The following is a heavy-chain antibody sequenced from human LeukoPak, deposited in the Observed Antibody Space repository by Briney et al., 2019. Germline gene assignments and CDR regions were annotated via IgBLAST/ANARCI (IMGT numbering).Heavy chain of an antibody. CDR2: ISYDGSNK. V-gene: IGHV3-30*04. CDR1: GFTFSSYA. J-gene: IGHJ4*02. D-gene: IGHD3-22*01. CDR3: ARDPTPLHYYDSSGSHY. Sequence: GGSLRLSCAASGFTFSSYAMHWVRQAPGKGLEWVAVISYDGSNKYYADSVKGRFTISRDNSKNTLYLQMNSLRAEDTAVYYCARDPTPLHYYDSSGSHYWGQGTLVTVSS.